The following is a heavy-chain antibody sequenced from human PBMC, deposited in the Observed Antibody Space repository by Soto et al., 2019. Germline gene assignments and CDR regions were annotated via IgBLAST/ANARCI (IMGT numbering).Heavy chain of an antibody. V-gene: IGHV4-59*01. CDR2: IYYSGIT. D-gene: IGHD1-20*01. CDR1: ASSISSYY. Sequence: SETLSPTFTVSASSISSYYWSRIRQPPRKGLERIGYIYYSGITNYNPSLKSRVTISVDTSKNQFSLKLISVTAADTAVYYCARYKSNYYYGMDVWGQGTTVTVSS. CDR3: ARYKSNYYYGMDV. J-gene: IGHJ6*02.